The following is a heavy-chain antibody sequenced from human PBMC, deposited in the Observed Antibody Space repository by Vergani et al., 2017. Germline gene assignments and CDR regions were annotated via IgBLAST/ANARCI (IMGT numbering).Heavy chain of an antibody. V-gene: IGHV3-7*01. J-gene: IGHJ4*02. CDR2: IKKQDGNDR. CDR1: GFDFSDYY. CDR3: ARASATYGADY. D-gene: IGHD3-10*01. Sequence: EVQLVESGGGLVQPGGSLRLSCVASGFDFSDYYMSWIRQAPGKGLEWVANIKKQDGNDRYYVGSEKGRFTISRDNARKSLYLQMSSLRAEDTAVYYCARASATYGADYWGQGTLVTVSS.